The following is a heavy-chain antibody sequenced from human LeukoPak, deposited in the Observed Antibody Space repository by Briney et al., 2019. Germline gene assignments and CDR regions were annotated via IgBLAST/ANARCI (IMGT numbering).Heavy chain of an antibody. CDR3: ARERGGLAAAGLYYYGMDV. D-gene: IGHD6-13*01. Sequence: GASVKVSCKASGYTFTSYYMHWVRQAPGQELEWMGIINPSGGSTSYAQKFQGRVTMTRDTSTSTVYMELSSLRSEDTAVYYCARERGGLAAAGLYYYGMDVWGQGTTVTVSS. V-gene: IGHV1-46*01. CDR2: INPSGGST. CDR1: GYTFTSYY. J-gene: IGHJ6*02.